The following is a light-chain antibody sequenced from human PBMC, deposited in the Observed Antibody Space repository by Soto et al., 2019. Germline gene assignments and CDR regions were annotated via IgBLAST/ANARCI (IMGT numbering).Light chain of an antibody. Sequence: IQMTQSPSTLSASVGDRVTFTCRASPTISTWLAWYQQKPGEAPKLLIYQASTLEVGVPSRFSASGSGTEFTLTINTLQPADFATYYCQQYNSYPWTFGQGTKV. CDR1: PTISTW. CDR2: QAS. V-gene: IGKV1-5*03. J-gene: IGKJ1*01. CDR3: QQYNSYPWT.